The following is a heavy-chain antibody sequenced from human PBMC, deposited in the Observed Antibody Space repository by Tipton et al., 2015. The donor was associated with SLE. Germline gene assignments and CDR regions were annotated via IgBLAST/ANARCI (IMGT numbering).Heavy chain of an antibody. CDR2: IYYSGST. D-gene: IGHD4-17*01. Sequence: TLSLTCTVSGGSISSHYWSWIRQPPGKGLEWIGYIYYSGSTYYNPSLKSRVTISVDTSKNQFSLKLSSVTAADTAVYYCARHVYSVTTYYFDYWGQGTLVTVSS. V-gene: IGHV4-59*04. CDR1: GGSISSHY. CDR3: ARHVYSVTTYYFDY. J-gene: IGHJ4*02.